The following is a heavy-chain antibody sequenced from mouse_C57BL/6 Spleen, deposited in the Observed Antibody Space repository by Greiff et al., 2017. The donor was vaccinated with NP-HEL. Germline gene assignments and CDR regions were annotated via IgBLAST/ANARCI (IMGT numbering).Heavy chain of an antibody. V-gene: IGHV5-17*01. CDR2: ISSGSSTI. CDR3: ASGSSGYRAWFAY. D-gene: IGHD3-2*02. Sequence: EVQLVESGGGLVKPGGSLKLSCAASGFTFSDYGMHWVRQAPEKGLEWVAYISSGSSTIYYADTVKGRFTISRDNAKNTLFLQMTSLRSEDTAMYYCASGSSGYRAWFAYWGQGTLVTVSA. CDR1: GFTFSDYG. J-gene: IGHJ3*01.